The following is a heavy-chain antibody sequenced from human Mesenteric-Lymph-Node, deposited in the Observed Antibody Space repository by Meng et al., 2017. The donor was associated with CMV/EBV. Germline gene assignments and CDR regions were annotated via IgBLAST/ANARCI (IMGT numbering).Heavy chain of an antibody. D-gene: IGHD2-2*02. CDR1: GFTVSSNF. J-gene: IGHJ4*02. Sequence: GESLKISCAASGFTVSSNFMSWVRQAPGKGLEWVSVIYSGGTTYYADSVKGRFTISRDISKSTLYLQMSSLRAEDSAVYYCARGSDTYYFDYWGQGTLVTVSS. V-gene: IGHV3-53*01. CDR2: IYSGGTT. CDR3: ARGSDTYYFDY.